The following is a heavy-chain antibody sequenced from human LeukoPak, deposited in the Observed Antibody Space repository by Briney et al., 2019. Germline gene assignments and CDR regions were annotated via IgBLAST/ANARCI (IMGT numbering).Heavy chain of an antibody. Sequence: GASVKVSCKASGYTFANYAMHWVRQAPGQRLEWMGRINTGNGNTKYSQEFQGRVTMTRDTSISTAYMELSRLRSDDTAVYYCARAKYCTNGVCYESDAFDIWGQGTMVTVSS. CDR2: INTGNGNT. J-gene: IGHJ3*02. CDR1: GYTFANYA. CDR3: ARAKYCTNGVCYESDAFDI. V-gene: IGHV1-3*04. D-gene: IGHD2-8*01.